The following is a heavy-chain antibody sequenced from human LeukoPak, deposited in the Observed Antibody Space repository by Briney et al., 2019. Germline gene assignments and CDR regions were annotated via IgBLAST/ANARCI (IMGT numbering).Heavy chain of an antibody. J-gene: IGHJ4*02. Sequence: SETLSLTCTVSGGSISSYYWSWIRQPPGKGLEWIGYIYISGSTNYNPSLKSRVTISVDTSKNQFSLKLSSVTAADTAVYYCASLQRGYWGQGTLVTVSS. CDR1: GGSISSYY. CDR2: IYISGST. D-gene: IGHD1-1*01. V-gene: IGHV4-4*09. CDR3: ASLQRGY.